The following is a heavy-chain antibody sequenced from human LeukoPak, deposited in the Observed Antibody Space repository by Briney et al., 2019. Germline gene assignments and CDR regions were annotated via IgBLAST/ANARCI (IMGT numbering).Heavy chain of an antibody. J-gene: IGHJ6*02. V-gene: IGHV4-59*01. CDR1: GGSIRSYY. D-gene: IGHD3-10*01. Sequence: PSETLSLTCTVSGGSIRSYYWSWIRQPPGKGLEWIGYIYYSGSTNYNPSLKSRVTISVDTSKNQFSLKLSSVTAADTAVYYCARVLAYGSGSYYNPLYYYGMDVWGQGTTVTVSS. CDR2: IYYSGST. CDR3: ARVLAYGSGSYYNPLYYYGMDV.